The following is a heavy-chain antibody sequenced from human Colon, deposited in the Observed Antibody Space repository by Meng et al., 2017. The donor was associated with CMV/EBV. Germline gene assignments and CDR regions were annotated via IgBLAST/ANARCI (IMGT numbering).Heavy chain of an antibody. CDR3: ATVSSGYYLYFQH. V-gene: IGHV1-2*02. CDR1: GYTFTGYY. D-gene: IGHD3-22*01. J-gene: IGHJ1*01. Sequence: VQLGQSGAEVKKPGASVKVSCKASGYTFTGYYMHWVRQAPGQGLEWMGWINPNSGGTNYAQKFQGRVTMTRDTSISTAYMELSRLRSDDTAVYYCATVSSGYYLYFQHWGQGTLVTVFS. CDR2: INPNSGGT.